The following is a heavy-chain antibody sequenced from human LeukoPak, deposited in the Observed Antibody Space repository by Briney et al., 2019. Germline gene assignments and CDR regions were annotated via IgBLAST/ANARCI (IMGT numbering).Heavy chain of an antibody. D-gene: IGHD2-15*01. CDR3: ARLHCSGGSCYEAHYYYYGMDV. CDR1: GGSFSGYY. Sequence: PSETLSLTCAVYGGSFSGYYWSWIRQPPGKELEWIGEINHSGSTNYNPSLKSRVTISVDTSKNQFSLKLSSVTAADTAVYYCARLHCSGGSCYEAHYYYYGMDVWGQGTTVTVSS. V-gene: IGHV4-34*01. J-gene: IGHJ6*02. CDR2: INHSGST.